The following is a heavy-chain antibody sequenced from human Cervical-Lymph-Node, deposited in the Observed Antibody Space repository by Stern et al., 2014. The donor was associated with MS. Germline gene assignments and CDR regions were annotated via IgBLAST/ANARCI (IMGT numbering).Heavy chain of an antibody. CDR3: ARDLSQLRPIAPGFDY. J-gene: IGHJ4*02. CDR2: IWYDGSNK. D-gene: IGHD1-7*01. V-gene: IGHV3-33*01. Sequence: QVQLVQSGGGLVQPGGSLRLSCAASGFTFSSYGMHWVRQAPGKGLEWVAVIWYDGSNKYYADSVKGRFTISRDNSKNTLYLQMNSLRAEDTAVYYCARDLSQLRPIAPGFDYWGQGTLVTVSS. CDR1: GFTFSSYG.